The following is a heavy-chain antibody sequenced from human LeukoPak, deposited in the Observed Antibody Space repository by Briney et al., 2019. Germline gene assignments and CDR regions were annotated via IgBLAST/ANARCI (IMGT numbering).Heavy chain of an antibody. CDR3: ARGIQYYDILTGYYRGYYYMDV. CDR1: GFTFSSYE. Sequence: PGGSLRLSCAASGFTFSSYEMNWVRQAPGKGLEWVSSISSSSSYIYYADSVKGRFTISRDNAKNSLYLQMNSLRAEDTAVYYCARGIQYYDILTGYYRGYYYMDVWGKGTTVTISS. CDR2: ISSSSSYI. J-gene: IGHJ6*03. V-gene: IGHV3-21*01. D-gene: IGHD3-9*01.